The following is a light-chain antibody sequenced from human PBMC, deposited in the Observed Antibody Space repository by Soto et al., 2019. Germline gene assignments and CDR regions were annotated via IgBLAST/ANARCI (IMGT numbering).Light chain of an antibody. CDR3: SSYTSSSTLVV. Sequence: QSLLTQPSSVSGSPGQSITIFSTGTSSDVGGYNYVSWYQQHPGKAPKLMIYDVSNRPSGVSNRFSGSKSGNTASLTISGLQAEDEADYYCSSYTSSSTLVVFGTGTKVTVL. V-gene: IGLV2-14*01. J-gene: IGLJ1*01. CDR2: DVS. CDR1: SSDVGGYNY.